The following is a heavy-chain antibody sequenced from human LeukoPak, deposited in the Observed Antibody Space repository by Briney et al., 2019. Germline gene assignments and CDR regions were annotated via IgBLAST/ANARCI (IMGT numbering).Heavy chain of an antibody. CDR3: VRDRDGYNY. CDR1: GFIFTNYV. CDR2: INSDGRDK. J-gene: IGHJ4*02. D-gene: IGHD5-24*01. V-gene: IGHV3-74*03. Sequence: GGSLRLTCAASGFIFTNYVMHWVRHVPGKGLVWVSRINSDGRDKMYADFVKGRFTISRDNAKNTLYLQMSSLRAENTAVYYCVRDRDGYNYWGQGTLVTVSS.